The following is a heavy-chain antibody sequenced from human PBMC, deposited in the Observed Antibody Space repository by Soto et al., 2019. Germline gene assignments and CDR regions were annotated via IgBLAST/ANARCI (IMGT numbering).Heavy chain of an antibody. CDR2: ISSSGSAI. J-gene: IGHJ4*02. Sequence: GGSLRLSCAASGFIFSSYSMNWVRQAPGKGLEWVSYISSSGSAISYADSVKGRFTISRDNANNSLYLQMNSLRAEDTAVYCCARANYGDYGIDYWGQGTLVTVSS. D-gene: IGHD4-17*01. CDR1: GFIFSSYS. V-gene: IGHV3-48*01. CDR3: ARANYGDYGIDY.